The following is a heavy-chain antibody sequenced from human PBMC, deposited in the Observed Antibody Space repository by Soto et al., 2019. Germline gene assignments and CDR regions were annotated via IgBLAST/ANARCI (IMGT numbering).Heavy chain of an antibody. Sequence: SETLSLTCGVYGGSFSGYQWNWIRQSPGQGLEWIGEINHSGTTKYNPSLESRINLSVDTSKKQFSLKMFSVTAADTAIYYCYTPFDYWGQGTLVTVSS. CDR1: GGSFSGYQ. J-gene: IGHJ4*02. D-gene: IGHD4-4*01. CDR3: YTPFDY. CDR2: INHSGTT. V-gene: IGHV4-34*01.